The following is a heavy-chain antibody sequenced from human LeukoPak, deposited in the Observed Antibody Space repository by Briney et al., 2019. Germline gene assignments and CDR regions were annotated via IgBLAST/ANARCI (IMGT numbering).Heavy chain of an antibody. CDR3: AKASSSWYSDFDY. J-gene: IGHJ4*02. Sequence: PGGALRLSCAASGFTFSSYAMSWVRQAPGKGLEWVSGISGSGGNTYYADSVKGRFTISRDNSNNTLYLQMNSLRAEDTAVYYCAKASSSWYSDFDYWGRGTLVTVSS. D-gene: IGHD6-13*01. CDR1: GFTFSSYA. V-gene: IGHV3-23*01. CDR2: ISGSGGNT.